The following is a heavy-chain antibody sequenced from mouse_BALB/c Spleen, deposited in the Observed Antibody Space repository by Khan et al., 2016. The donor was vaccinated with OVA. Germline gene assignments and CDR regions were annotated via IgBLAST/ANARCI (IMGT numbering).Heavy chain of an antibody. CDR3: ARGNYYGYYFDD. CDR2: ISYSGGT. V-gene: IGHV3-2*02. D-gene: IGHD1-1*01. Sequence: EVQLQESGPGLVKPSQSLYLTCTVTGYSITSGYAWNWIRQFPGNKLEWMGYISYSGGTSYNPSLKSRISITRDTSKNQFFLQLNSVTTEDTATYYCARGNYYGYYFDDWGQGTTLTVSS. CDR1: GYSITSGYA. J-gene: IGHJ2*01.